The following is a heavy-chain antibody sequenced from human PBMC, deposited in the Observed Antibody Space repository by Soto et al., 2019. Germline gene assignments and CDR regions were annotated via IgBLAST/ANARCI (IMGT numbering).Heavy chain of an antibody. J-gene: IGHJ4*02. CDR2: ISGNGGT. Sequence: GSLRLSCAASGFTFSIYAISWVRQAPGKGLEWVSTISGNGGTSYADFVRGRFTISRDNSKNTLYLQMNSLRPEDTAVYYCAKDAPGSGWLSDYWGQGTLVTVSS. D-gene: IGHD3-22*01. V-gene: IGHV3-23*01. CDR3: AKDAPGSGWLSDY. CDR1: GFTFSIYA.